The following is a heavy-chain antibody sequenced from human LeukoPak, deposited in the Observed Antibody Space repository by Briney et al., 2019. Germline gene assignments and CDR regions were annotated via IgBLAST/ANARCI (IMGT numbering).Heavy chain of an antibody. Sequence: PSETLSLTCTVSGGSISSYYWSWIRQSPENGLEWIGYIYNSGNTNYNLFLKSRVTISVDTSKNQFSLKLSSVTAADTAVYYCASRNWDDAFDIWGQGTMVTVSS. D-gene: IGHD7-27*01. J-gene: IGHJ3*02. CDR3: ASRNWDDAFDI. V-gene: IGHV4-59*01. CDR2: IYNSGNT. CDR1: GGSISSYY.